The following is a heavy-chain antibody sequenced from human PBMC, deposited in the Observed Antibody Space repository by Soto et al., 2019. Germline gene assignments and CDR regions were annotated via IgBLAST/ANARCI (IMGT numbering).Heavy chain of an antibody. Sequence: EVQLVESGGGLVQPGGSLRLSCAASGFTFNSYWMHWVHQAPGKGLVWVSRINSDGSSTSYADSVKGRFTISRDNAKDTLYLQMSSLRAEDTAVYYCARSQYQLLSIGYWGQGTLVTVSS. CDR2: INSDGSST. CDR1: GFTFNSYW. CDR3: ARSQYQLLSIGY. D-gene: IGHD2-2*01. J-gene: IGHJ4*02. V-gene: IGHV3-74*01.